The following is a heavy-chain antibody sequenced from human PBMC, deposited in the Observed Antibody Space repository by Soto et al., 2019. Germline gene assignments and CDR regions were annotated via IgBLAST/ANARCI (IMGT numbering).Heavy chain of an antibody. Sequence: SETLSLTCAVYGGPFSDYYWSWIRQPPGKGLEWIGEINHSGSTNYNPSLKSRVTISVDTSKNQFSLKLSSVTAADTAVYYCARGLGDYGVDVWGQGTTVTVSS. V-gene: IGHV4-34*01. J-gene: IGHJ6*02. CDR1: GGPFSDYY. D-gene: IGHD3-16*01. CDR3: ARGLGDYGVDV. CDR2: INHSGST.